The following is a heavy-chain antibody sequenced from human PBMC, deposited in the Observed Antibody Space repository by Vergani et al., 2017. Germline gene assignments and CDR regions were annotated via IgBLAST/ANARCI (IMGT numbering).Heavy chain of an antibody. CDR3: ARSGNYDFWSADY. CDR2: ISYDGSNK. D-gene: IGHD3-3*01. V-gene: IGHV3-30-3*01. CDR1: GFTFSSYA. Sequence: QVQLVESGGGVVQPGRSLRLSCAASGFTFSSYALHWVRQAPGKGLECVAVISYDGSNKYYADSVKRRFTISRDNSKNTLYLQRNSLRAEDTAVYYCARSGNYDFWSADYWGQGTLVTVYS. J-gene: IGHJ4*02.